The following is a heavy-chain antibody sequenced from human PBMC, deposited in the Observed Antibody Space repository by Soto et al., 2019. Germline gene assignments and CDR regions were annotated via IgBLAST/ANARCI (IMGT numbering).Heavy chain of an antibody. CDR2: IYPGDSDT. J-gene: IGHJ3*02. V-gene: IGHV5-51*01. D-gene: IGHD2-15*01. Sequence: GESLKISCKGSGYSFTSHWIGWVRQMPGKGLEWMGIIYPGDSDTRYSLSFQGQVTISADKSISTAYLQWNSLKASDTAMYYCARERKIGYCSGGSCYDAYDIWGLGTTVTVS. CDR3: ARERKIGYCSGGSCYDAYDI. CDR1: GYSFTSHW.